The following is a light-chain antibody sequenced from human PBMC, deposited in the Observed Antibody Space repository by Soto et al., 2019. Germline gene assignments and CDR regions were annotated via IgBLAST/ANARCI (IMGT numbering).Light chain of an antibody. CDR3: QQRSNWPPL. CDR2: AAS. J-gene: IGKJ5*01. Sequence: EKVIAEAPPTLSFSRVERAALSCRASQNVENKLAWYQQRPGQSPRLLIYAASTRAPGVPARFSGSGSGTDFTLTISSLEPEDFAVYYCQQRSNWPPLFGQGTRLEIK. CDR1: QNVENK. V-gene: IGKV3-11*01.